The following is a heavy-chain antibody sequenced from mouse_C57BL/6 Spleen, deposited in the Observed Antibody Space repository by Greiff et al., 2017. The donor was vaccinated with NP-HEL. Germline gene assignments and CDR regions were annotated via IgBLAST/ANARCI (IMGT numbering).Heavy chain of an antibody. Sequence: EVKLEESGGGLVKPGGSLKLSCAASGFTFSSYAMSWVRQTPEKRLEWVATISDGGSYTYYPDNVKGRFTISRDNAKNNLYLQMSHLKSEDTAMYYCARGSNPLDYWGQGTTLTVSS. CDR3: ARGSNPLDY. D-gene: IGHD2-5*01. V-gene: IGHV5-4*03. CDR2: ISDGGSYT. J-gene: IGHJ2*01. CDR1: GFTFSSYA.